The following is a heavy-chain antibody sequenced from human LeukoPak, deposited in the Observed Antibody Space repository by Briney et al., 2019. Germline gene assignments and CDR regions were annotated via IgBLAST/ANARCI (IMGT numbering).Heavy chain of an antibody. CDR3: AREDVVLPDGVRYYYYGLDV. Sequence: ASVKVSCKASGYNFIRYYMHWVRQAPGQGLEWMGIINPCGGSTSYAQKFQDRVTMTRDTSTSTVYMELSSLKSEGTAVYYCAREDVVLPDGVRYYYYGLDVWGQGTTVTVSS. V-gene: IGHV1-46*01. CDR1: GYNFIRYY. J-gene: IGHJ6*02. D-gene: IGHD2-8*01. CDR2: INPCGGST.